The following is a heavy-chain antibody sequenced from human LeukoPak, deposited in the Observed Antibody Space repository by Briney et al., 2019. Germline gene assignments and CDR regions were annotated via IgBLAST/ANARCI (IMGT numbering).Heavy chain of an antibody. D-gene: IGHD2-8*02. CDR2: INPKSGGT. CDR3: ARQNTGQLDY. CDR1: GYTFSDYY. V-gene: IGHV1-2*02. Sequence: ASVKVSCKASGYTFSDYYMHWVRQAPGQGLEWMGWINPKSGGTKYAQKFQARVTMTRDTSITTTYIEVSRLSSDDTAVYYCARQNTGQLDYWGQGTLVTVSS. J-gene: IGHJ4*02.